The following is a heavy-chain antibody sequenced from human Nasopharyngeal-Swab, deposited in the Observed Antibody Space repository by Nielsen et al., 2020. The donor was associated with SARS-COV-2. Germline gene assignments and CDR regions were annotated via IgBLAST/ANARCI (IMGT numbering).Heavy chain of an antibody. V-gene: IGHV4-39*01. CDR3: ATLEGITVAGTLIDY. D-gene: IGHD6-19*01. CDR1: GGSISSSSYY. Sequence: SETLSLTCTVSGGSISSSSYYWGWIRQPPGKGLEWTGSIYYSGRTYYNPSLKSRVTISVDTSKNQFSLKLSSVTAADTAVYYCATLEGITVAGTLIDYWGQGTLVTVSS. CDR2: IYYSGRT. J-gene: IGHJ4*02.